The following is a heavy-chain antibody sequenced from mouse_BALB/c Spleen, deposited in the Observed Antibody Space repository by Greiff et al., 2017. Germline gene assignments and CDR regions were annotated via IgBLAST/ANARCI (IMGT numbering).Heavy chain of an antibody. CDR1: GFTFSSYG. CDR2: INSNGGST. CDR3: ARDNYYYAMDY. J-gene: IGHJ4*01. Sequence: EVKVVESGGGLVQPGGSLKLSCAASGFTFSSYGMSWVRQTPDKRLELVATINSNGGSTYYPDSVKGRFTISRDNAKNTLYLQMSSLKSEDTAMYYCARDNYYYAMDYWGQGTSVTVSS. D-gene: IGHD1-3*01. V-gene: IGHV5-6-3*01.